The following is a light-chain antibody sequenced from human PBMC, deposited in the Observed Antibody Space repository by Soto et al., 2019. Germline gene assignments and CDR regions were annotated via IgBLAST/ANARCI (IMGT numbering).Light chain of an antibody. CDR1: ERVNIMY. V-gene: IGKV3-20*01. Sequence: ESGMSKDPGVVALATGVEGGVCRRVRERVNIMYLGWCPQKPGQAPRLLMFHTSLRPTGIPDRFSGSGSGTDFTLTISRLEPEDFAVYYCQHFGGSLPVTFGQGTRLE. J-gene: IGKJ5*01. CDR3: QHFGGSLPVT. CDR2: HTS.